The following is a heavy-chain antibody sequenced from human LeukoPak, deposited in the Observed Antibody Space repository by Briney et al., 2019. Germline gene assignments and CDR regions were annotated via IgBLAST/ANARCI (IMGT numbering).Heavy chain of an antibody. CDR1: GYTLTELS. CDR3: AREGGDRDCGGDCYSRVRAFDI. V-gene: IGHV1-24*01. CDR2: FDPEDGET. J-gene: IGHJ3*02. D-gene: IGHD2-21*01. Sequence: ASVKVSCKVSGYTLTELSMHWVRQAPGKGLEWMGGFDPEDGETIYAQKFQGRVNMTRNTSISTAYMELSSLRSEDTAVYYCAREGGDRDCGGDCYSRVRAFDIWGQGIMVTVSS.